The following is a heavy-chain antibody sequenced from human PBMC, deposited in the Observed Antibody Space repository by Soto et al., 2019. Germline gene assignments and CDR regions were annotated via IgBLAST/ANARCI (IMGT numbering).Heavy chain of an antibody. J-gene: IGHJ6*02. V-gene: IGHV3-33*01. CDR2: IWSDGKKE. Sequence: QVQLVESGGGVVQPGRSLRLSCVGSGFPFWHYGMHWVRQAPGKGLEWVAVIWSDGKKESYADFVKGRFAISRDNFKDTLYLQMHSLRAEVTAVYYCARDRDGGWFHMDVWGQGTTVTVSS. CDR1: GFPFWHYG. CDR3: ARDRDGGWFHMDV. D-gene: IGHD6-19*01.